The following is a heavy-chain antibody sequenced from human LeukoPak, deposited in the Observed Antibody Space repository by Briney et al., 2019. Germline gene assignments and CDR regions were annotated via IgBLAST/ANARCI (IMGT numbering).Heavy chain of an antibody. Sequence: PGGSLRLSCAASGFTFSSYWVHWVRQAPGGGLVWVSRINPDGSTTNYADSVKGRFTISRDNAKNTLYLQMNSLRAEDTAVYYCATAGNYRFDYWGQGTLVTVSS. CDR1: GFTFSSYW. V-gene: IGHV3-74*01. D-gene: IGHD1-7*01. CDR2: INPDGSTT. J-gene: IGHJ4*02. CDR3: ATAGNYRFDY.